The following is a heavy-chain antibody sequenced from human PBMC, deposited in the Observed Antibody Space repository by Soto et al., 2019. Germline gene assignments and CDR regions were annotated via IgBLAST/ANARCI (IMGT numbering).Heavy chain of an antibody. J-gene: IGHJ5*02. CDR3: ARDLAWGSGRDVVSEDWLDP. D-gene: IGHD3-10*01. Sequence: QVHLVQSGAEVKKPGASVKVSCKASGYIFDDYGLSWVRQAPGQGLEWMGWINGHNGKTIYGQKFQGRVTMTTDTSTSTDYMEVRSLRSDDTAVYYCARDLAWGSGRDVVSEDWLDPWGQGTLVTVSS. CDR2: INGHNGKT. V-gene: IGHV1-18*01. CDR1: GYIFDDYG.